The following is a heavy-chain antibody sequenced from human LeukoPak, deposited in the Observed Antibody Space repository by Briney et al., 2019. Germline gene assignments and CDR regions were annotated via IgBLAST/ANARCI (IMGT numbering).Heavy chain of an antibody. Sequence: GGSLRLSCAASGFTFSSYGMHWVRQAPGKGLEWVAVIWYDGSNKYYADSVKGRFTISSDNSKNTLYLQMNSLRAEDTAVYYCARGNRAAMVRGVMGYWGQGTLVTVSS. J-gene: IGHJ4*02. CDR2: IWYDGSNK. D-gene: IGHD3-10*01. V-gene: IGHV3-33*01. CDR1: GFTFSSYG. CDR3: ARGNRAAMVRGVMGY.